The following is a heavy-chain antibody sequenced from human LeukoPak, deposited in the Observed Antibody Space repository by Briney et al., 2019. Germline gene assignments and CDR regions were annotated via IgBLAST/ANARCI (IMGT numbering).Heavy chain of an antibody. CDR2: IYHSGST. CDR1: GYSISSGYY. J-gene: IGHJ4*02. Sequence: SETLSLTCTVSGYSISSGYYWGWIRQPPGKGLEWIGSIYHSGSTYYNPSLKSRVTISVDTSKNQFSLKLSSVTAADTAVYYCARGYGRFGKPLFDYWGQGTLVTVSS. V-gene: IGHV4-38-2*02. D-gene: IGHD3-10*01. CDR3: ARGYGRFGKPLFDY.